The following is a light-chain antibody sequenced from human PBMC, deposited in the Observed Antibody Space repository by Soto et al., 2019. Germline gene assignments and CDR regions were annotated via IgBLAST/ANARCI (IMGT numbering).Light chain of an antibody. J-gene: IGLJ2*01. Sequence: QSVLTQPPSVSAAPGQKVTISCSGSSSNIGNNYVSWYQQLPGTAPKLLIYENNKRPSGIPDRLSGSKSGTSATLGITGLQTGDEADYYCGTWDSSLSTMLFGGGTKLTVL. CDR3: GTWDSSLSTML. CDR2: ENN. CDR1: SSNIGNNY. V-gene: IGLV1-51*02.